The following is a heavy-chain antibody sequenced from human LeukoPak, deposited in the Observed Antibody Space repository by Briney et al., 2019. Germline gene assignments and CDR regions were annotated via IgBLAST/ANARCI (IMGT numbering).Heavy chain of an antibody. CDR2: IYTSGST. Sequence: SQTLSLTCTVSGGSISSGSYYWSWIRQPAGKGLEWIGRIYTSGSTNYNPSLKSRVTMSVDTSKNQFSLKLSSVTAADTAVYYCARGPPIRITMVRGVISEVWFNPWGQGTLVTVSS. V-gene: IGHV4-61*02. D-gene: IGHD3-10*01. CDR1: GGSISSGSYY. CDR3: ARGPPIRITMVRGVISEVWFNP. J-gene: IGHJ5*02.